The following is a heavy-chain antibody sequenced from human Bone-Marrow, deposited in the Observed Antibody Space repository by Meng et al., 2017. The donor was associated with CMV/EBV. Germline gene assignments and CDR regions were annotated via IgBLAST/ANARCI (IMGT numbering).Heavy chain of an antibody. J-gene: IGHJ4*02. V-gene: IGHV3-13*01. CDR2: IGTAGDT. D-gene: IGHD3-22*01. Sequence: GESLKISCAASGFTFSSYDMHWVRQATGKGLEWVSAIGTAGDTYYPGSVKGRFTISRENAKNSLYLQMNSLRAGDTAVYYCARAGRDYYDSTYDYWGQGTLVTFSS. CDR3: ARAGRDYYDSTYDY. CDR1: GFTFSSYD.